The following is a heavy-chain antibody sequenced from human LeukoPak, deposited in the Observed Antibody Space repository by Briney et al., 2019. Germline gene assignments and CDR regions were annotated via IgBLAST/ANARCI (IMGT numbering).Heavy chain of an antibody. CDR2: IWYNGSNK. J-gene: IGHJ5*02. V-gene: IGHV3-33*01. Sequence: GGSLRLSCAASGFTFSSYGMPWVRQAPGKGLEWVAVIWYNGSNKYYADSVKGRFTISRDNSKNTLYLQMNSLRAEDTAVYYCARATSYGDYGNWFDPWGQGTLVTVSS. CDR3: ARATSYGDYGNWFDP. CDR1: GFTFSSYG. D-gene: IGHD4-17*01.